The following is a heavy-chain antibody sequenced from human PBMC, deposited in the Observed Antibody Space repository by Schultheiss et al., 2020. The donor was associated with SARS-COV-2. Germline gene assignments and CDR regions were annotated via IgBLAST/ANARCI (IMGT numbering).Heavy chain of an antibody. CDR1: GFTFSNAW. CDR2: IKSKTDGGTT. CDR3: TTDWTVTDAFDI. D-gene: IGHD4-17*01. Sequence: GGSLRLSSAASGFTFSNAWMNWVRQAPGKGLEWVGRIKSKTDGGTTDYAAPVKGRFTISRDDSKNTLYLQMNSLKTEDTAVYYCTTDWTVTDAFDIWGQGTMVTVSS. J-gene: IGHJ3*02. V-gene: IGHV3-15*07.